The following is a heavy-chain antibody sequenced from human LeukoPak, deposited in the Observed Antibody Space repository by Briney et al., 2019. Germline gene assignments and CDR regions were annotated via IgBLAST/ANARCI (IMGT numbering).Heavy chain of an antibody. V-gene: IGHV4-34*01. CDR2: INHSGST. Sequence: PSETLSLTCAVYGGSFSGYYWSWIRQPPGKGLEWIGEINHSGSTNYNPSLKSRVTISVDTSKNQFSLKLSSVTAADTAVYYCARESGSSSCGFDPWGQGTLVTVSS. D-gene: IGHD6-13*01. J-gene: IGHJ5*02. CDR3: ARESGSSSCGFDP. CDR1: GGSFSGYY.